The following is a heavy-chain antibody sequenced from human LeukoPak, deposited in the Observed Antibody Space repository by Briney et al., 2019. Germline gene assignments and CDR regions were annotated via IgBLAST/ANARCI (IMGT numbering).Heavy chain of an antibody. J-gene: IGHJ5*02. CDR2: INSSGGST. Sequence: ASVKVSCKASGYTFISYYMHWVRQAPGKGLEWMGIINSSGGSTYYAQKLQGRVTMSRDKSTRTVYMELTSLRSEGTAVYYCARTEVIVGTTGFDLWGQGTLVTVSS. V-gene: IGHV1-46*04. CDR1: GYTFISYY. D-gene: IGHD1-26*01. CDR3: ARTEVIVGTTGFDL.